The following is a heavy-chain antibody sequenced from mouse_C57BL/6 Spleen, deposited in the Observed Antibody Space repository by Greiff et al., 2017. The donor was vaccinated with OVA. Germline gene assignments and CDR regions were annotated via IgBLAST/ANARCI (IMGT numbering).Heavy chain of an antibody. D-gene: IGHD2-2*01. CDR2: ISNLAYSI. CDR1: GFTFSDYG. Sequence: EVKLMESGGGLVQPGGSLKLSCAASGFTFSDYGMAWVRQAPRKGPEWVAFISNLAYSIYYADTVTGRFTISRENAKNTLYREMSSLRSEDTAMYYCARVGYDGDWFAYWGQGTLVTVSA. V-gene: IGHV5-15*01. J-gene: IGHJ3*01. CDR3: ARVGYDGDWFAY.